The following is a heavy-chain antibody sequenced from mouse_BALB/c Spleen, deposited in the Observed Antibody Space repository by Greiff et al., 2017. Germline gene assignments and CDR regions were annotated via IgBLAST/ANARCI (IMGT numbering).Heavy chain of an antibody. CDR2: ILPGSGST. CDR3: ARSPFITTSGPFDY. D-gene: IGHD1-1*01. CDR1: GYTFSSYW. V-gene: IGHV1-9*01. J-gene: IGHJ2*01. Sequence: VQLQQSGAELMKPGASVKISCKATGYTFSSYWIEWVKQRPGHGLEWIGEILPGSGSTNYNEKFKGKATFTADTSSNTAYMQLSSLTSEDSAVYYCARSPFITTSGPFDYWGQGTTLTVSS.